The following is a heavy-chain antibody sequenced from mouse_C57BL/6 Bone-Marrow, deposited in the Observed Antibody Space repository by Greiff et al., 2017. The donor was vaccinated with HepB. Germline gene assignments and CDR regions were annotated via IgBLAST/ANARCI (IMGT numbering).Heavy chain of an antibody. V-gene: IGHV1-81*01. Sequence: VQLQQSGAELARPGASVKLSCKASGYTFTSYGISWVKQRTGQGLEWIGEIYPRSGDTYYNEKFKGKATLTADKSSSTAYMELRSLTSEDSAVYFCAPLLLRYPAWFAYWGQGTLVTVSA. CDR1: GYTFTSYG. CDR3: APLLLRYPAWFAY. J-gene: IGHJ3*01. D-gene: IGHD1-1*01. CDR2: IYPRSGDT.